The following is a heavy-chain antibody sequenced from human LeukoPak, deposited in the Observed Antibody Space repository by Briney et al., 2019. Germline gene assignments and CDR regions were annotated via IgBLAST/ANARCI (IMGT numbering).Heavy chain of an antibody. CDR1: GGSISSYY. V-gene: IGHV4-59*01. Sequence: SETLSLTCTVSGGSISSYYWSWLRQPPGKGLEWIGYISYSGSTKYNPSLKSRVTISVDTSKNQFSLKMSSVIAADTAVYYCARDVVLGTRWRPTNTRFEPWGQGTLVHVFS. CDR2: ISYSGST. J-gene: IGHJ5*02. D-gene: IGHD2-8*01. CDR3: ARDVVLGTRWRPTNTRFEP.